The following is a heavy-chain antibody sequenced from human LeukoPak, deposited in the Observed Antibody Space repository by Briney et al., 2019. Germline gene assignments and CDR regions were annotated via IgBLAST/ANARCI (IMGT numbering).Heavy chain of an antibody. CDR1: GFNFSRNG. CDR2: IRFDGTNK. V-gene: IGHV3-30*02. D-gene: IGHD6-6*01. CDR3: ARDTGSSSSFPYYMDV. Sequence: GGSLRLSCAASGFNFSRNGMHWVRQAPGQGLEWVAFIRFDGTNKFYGASVRGRFTISRDNSKNTLYLQMNSLRAEDTAVYYCARDTGSSSSFPYYMDVWGKGTTVTVSS. J-gene: IGHJ6*03.